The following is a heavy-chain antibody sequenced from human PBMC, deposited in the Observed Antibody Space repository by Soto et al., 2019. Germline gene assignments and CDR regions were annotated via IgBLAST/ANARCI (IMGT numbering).Heavy chain of an antibody. CDR2: IWYDGSNK. CDR3: ARALYDFWSGTRAYYFDY. J-gene: IGHJ4*02. CDR1: GLTFSSYG. V-gene: IGHV3-33*01. D-gene: IGHD3-3*01. Sequence: PGGSLRLSCAASGLTFSSYGMHWVRQAPGKGLEWVAVIWYDGSNKYYADSVKGRFTISRDNSKNTLYLQMNSLRAEDTAVYSCARALYDFWSGTRAYYFDYWGQGTLVTVSS.